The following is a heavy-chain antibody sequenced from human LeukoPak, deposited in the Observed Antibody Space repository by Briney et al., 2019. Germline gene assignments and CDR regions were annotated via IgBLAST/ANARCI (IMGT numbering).Heavy chain of an antibody. Sequence: GGSLRLSCAASGFTFSSYAMTWVRQAPGKGLEWVSGISDSGGGTYYADSVKGRFTISRDNSKNTVYLQMNSLRAEDTAVYYCAKDGIAVAGISAWYWGLGTQVTVSS. V-gene: IGHV3-23*01. CDR1: GFTFSSYA. D-gene: IGHD6-19*01. J-gene: IGHJ4*02. CDR3: AKDGIAVAGISAWY. CDR2: ISDSGGGT.